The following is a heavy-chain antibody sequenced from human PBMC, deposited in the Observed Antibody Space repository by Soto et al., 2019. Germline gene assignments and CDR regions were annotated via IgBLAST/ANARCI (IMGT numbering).Heavy chain of an antibody. CDR1: GASITTSSYY. J-gene: IGHJ4*02. D-gene: IGHD7-27*01. V-gene: IGHV4-39*01. CDR3: ALLRLGPDYFDF. Sequence: QLQLQESGPGPVKPSETLALTCSVSGASITTSSYYWAWIRQPPGKGLEWVGSIYHSGRTYYNPSLKSRVTLSVDMSDNQFSLRLTSVSAADTAVYYCALLRLGPDYFDFWSPGTLVTVSS. CDR2: IYHSGRT.